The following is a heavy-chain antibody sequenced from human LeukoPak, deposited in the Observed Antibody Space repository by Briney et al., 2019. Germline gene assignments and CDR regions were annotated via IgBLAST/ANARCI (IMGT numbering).Heavy chain of an antibody. V-gene: IGHV4-31*03. Sequence: PSETLSLTCTVSGGSISSGGHYWGWIRQQPGKGLEWIGYIYYRGTTYYNPSLKSRVSISLDTSKNQVSLKLTSVTAADTAVYYCARGGRGTVWFAQYNWFDPWGQGTLVTVSS. D-gene: IGHD3-10*01. CDR2: IYYRGTT. CDR3: ARGGRGTVWFAQYNWFDP. CDR1: GGSISSGGHY. J-gene: IGHJ5*02.